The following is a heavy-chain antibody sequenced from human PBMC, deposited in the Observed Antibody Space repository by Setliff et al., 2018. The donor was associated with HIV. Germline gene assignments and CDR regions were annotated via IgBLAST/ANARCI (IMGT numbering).Heavy chain of an antibody. CDR1: GGSIKSSSYY. D-gene: IGHD3-3*01. J-gene: IGHJ4*02. CDR3: VTVVQDDLGVVLFDY. V-gene: IGHV4-39*07. CDR2: IYYGGNT. Sequence: SETLSLTCTVSGGSIKSSSYYWGWIRQPPGKGLEWIGSIYYGGNTYYNPSLKSRVTILEDTSRNQFSLRLSSVTAADTAIYYCVTVVQDDLGVVLFDYWGQGTLVTVSS.